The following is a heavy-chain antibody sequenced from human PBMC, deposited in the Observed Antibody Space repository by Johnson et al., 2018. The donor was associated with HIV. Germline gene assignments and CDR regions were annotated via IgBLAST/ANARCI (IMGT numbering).Heavy chain of an antibody. Sequence: QVQLVESGGDVVQPGRSLRLSCAASEFTFSSYGMHWVRQAPGKGLEWVAVMSYDGTYKYYADSVKRRFTISRDNSKNTLYLQMNSLRAEDTAVYYCAREGVRVVSPGAFDIWGQGTMVTVSS. CDR2: MSYDGTYK. D-gene: IGHD2-8*02. J-gene: IGHJ3*02. CDR3: AREGVRVVSPGAFDI. CDR1: EFTFSSYG. V-gene: IGHV3-30*03.